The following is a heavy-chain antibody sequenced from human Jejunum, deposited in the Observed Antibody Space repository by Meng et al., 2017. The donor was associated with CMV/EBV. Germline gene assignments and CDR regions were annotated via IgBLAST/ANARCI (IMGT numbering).Heavy chain of an antibody. CDR3: ARAWSKLRFLEWLPEGWFDP. J-gene: IGHJ5*02. D-gene: IGHD3-3*01. Sequence: ANYVHWVRQAPGQGLEWMGWINPNNGDTNYAQQVQGRVTMTRDASISTAYMELSRLRSDDTAVYYCARAWSKLRFLEWLPEGWFDPWGQGTLVTVSS. CDR1: ANY. V-gene: IGHV1-2*02. CDR2: INPNNGDT.